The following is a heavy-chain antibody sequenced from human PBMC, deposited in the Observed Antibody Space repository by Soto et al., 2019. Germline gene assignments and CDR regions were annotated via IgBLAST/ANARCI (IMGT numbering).Heavy chain of an antibody. CDR3: ARGLRRIAARPVPLDY. V-gene: IGHV4-34*01. D-gene: IGHD6-6*01. J-gene: IGHJ4*02. CDR1: GGSFSGYY. Sequence: NPSETLSLTCAVYGGSFSGYYWSWIRQPPGKGLEWIGEINHSGSTNYNPSLKSRVTISVDTSKNQFSLKLSSVTAADTAVYYCARGLRRIAARPVPLDYWGQGTLVTVSS. CDR2: INHSGST.